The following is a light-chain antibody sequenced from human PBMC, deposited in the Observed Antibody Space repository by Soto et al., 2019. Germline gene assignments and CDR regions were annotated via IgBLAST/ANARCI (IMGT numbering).Light chain of an antibody. Sequence: QSVLTQPASVSGPPGQPITISCTGTSSDVGSFDSVAWYQHNPGKAPKLMIYDVSNRPSGVSSRFSGSKSGNTASLSISGLQTEDEANYYCSSFTTSRTLVFGTGTKVTVL. V-gene: IGLV2-14*01. J-gene: IGLJ1*01. CDR1: SSDVGSFDS. CDR2: DVS. CDR3: SSFTTSRTLV.